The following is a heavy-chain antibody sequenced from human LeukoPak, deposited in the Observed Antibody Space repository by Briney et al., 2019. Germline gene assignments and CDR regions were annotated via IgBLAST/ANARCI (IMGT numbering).Heavy chain of an antibody. CDR1: GGSINSHY. J-gene: IGHJ4*02. D-gene: IGHD6-19*01. Sequence: PSETLSLTCAVSGGSINSHYWGWIRQPPGKGLQWIGDIYYTGKINYNPSLKSRVTITLDTSKDHLSPNLTSVLAADTAIYYCVRRDTGWNYFDYWGQGILVTVSS. CDR2: IYYTGKI. CDR3: VRRDTGWNYFDY. V-gene: IGHV4-59*08.